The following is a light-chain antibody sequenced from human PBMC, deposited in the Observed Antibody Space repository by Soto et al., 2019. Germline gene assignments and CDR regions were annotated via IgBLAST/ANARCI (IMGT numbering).Light chain of an antibody. CDR2: GAS. V-gene: IGKV3-20*01. Sequence: EIVLTQSPGTLSLSPGERATLSCRASQSVSISYLAWYQQKPGQAPRLLIYGASSRATGIPDRFSGSGSGTDFTLTISRLEPEDFAVYYCQQYGSSPPLLTFGGGTKVELK. CDR3: QQYGSSPPLLT. CDR1: QSVSISY. J-gene: IGKJ4*01.